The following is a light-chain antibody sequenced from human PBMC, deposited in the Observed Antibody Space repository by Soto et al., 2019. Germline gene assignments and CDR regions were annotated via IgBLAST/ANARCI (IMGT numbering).Light chain of an antibody. Sequence: EIVLTQSPATLSLSPGERANISCRASQSVTTYLAWYQQKPGQAPRLLIYDASDRATGIPARFSGSGSGTDFTLTISSLQPEDFATYYCLQTYNYPGTFGQGTKVDIK. CDR2: DAS. V-gene: IGKV3-11*01. J-gene: IGKJ1*01. CDR1: QSVTTY. CDR3: LQTYNYPGT.